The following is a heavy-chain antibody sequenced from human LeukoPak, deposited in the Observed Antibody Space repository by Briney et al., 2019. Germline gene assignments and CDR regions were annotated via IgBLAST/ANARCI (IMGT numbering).Heavy chain of an antibody. CDR2: IIPIFGTA. CDR3: ARGNLTRYSSSWYYFDY. Sequence: SVKAPCKASGGTFSSYAISWVRQAPGQGLEWMGGIIPIFGTANYAQKFQGRVTITADESTSTAYMELSSLRSEDTAVYYCARGNLTRYSSSWYYFDYWGQGTLVTVSS. V-gene: IGHV1-69*13. J-gene: IGHJ4*02. CDR1: GGTFSSYA. D-gene: IGHD6-13*01.